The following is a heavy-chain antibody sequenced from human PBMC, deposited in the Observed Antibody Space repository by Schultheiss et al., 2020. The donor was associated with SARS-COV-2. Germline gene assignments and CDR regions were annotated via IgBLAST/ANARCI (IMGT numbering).Heavy chain of an antibody. J-gene: IGHJ4*02. V-gene: IGHV1-2*04. CDR3: ATGYGYSSSFWLGY. CDR1: GYTFTGYY. CDR2: INPNSGGT. Sequence: ASVKVSCKASGYTFTGYYMHWVRQAPGQGLEWMGWINPNSGGTNYAQKFQGWVTMTRDTSISTAYMELSSLRSEDTAVYYCATGYGYSSSFWLGYWGQGTLVTVSS. D-gene: IGHD6-6*01.